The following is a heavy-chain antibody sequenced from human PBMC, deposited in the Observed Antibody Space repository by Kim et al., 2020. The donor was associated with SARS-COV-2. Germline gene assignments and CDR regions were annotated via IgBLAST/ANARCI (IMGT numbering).Heavy chain of an antibody. V-gene: IGHV3-30*03. J-gene: IGHJ5*02. CDR2: ISYEGSTQ. D-gene: IGHD1-26*01. CDR1: GFTFSSHV. Sequence: GGSLRLSCAASGFTFSSHVMYWVRQAPGKGLEWVALISYEGSTQKYTDSVKGRFTVSRDNSKNTLFLQMNSLRPEDTAVYYCARNLVGDTDLGPWGQGTLVTVSS. CDR3: ARNLVGDTDLGP.